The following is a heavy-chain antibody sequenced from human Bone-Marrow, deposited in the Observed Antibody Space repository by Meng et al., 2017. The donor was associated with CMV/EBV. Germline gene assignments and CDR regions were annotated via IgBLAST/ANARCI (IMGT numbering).Heavy chain of an antibody. CDR2: IYYSGST. V-gene: IGHV4-39*01. Sequence: GSLRLSCTVSGGSISSSSYYWGWIRQPPGKGLEWIGSIYYSGSTYYNPSLKSRVTISVDTSKNQFSLKLSSVTAADTAVYYCAKTRRYSSGGLDSWGQGTLVTVSS. CDR1: GGSISSSSYY. J-gene: IGHJ4*02. CDR3: AKTRRYSSGGLDS. D-gene: IGHD6-19*01.